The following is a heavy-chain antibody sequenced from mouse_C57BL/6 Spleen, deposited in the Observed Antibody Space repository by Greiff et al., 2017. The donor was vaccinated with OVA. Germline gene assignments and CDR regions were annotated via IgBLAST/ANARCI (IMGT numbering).Heavy chain of an antibody. CDR1: GYSITSGYD. V-gene: IGHV3-1*01. CDR3: ARGRTGTGYFDY. D-gene: IGHD4-1*01. Sequence: EVKLQQSGPGMVKPSQSLSLTCTVTGYSITSGYDWHWIRHFPGNKLEWMGYISYSGSTNYNPSLKSRISITHDTSKNHFFLTLNSVTTEDTATYYCARGRTGTGYFDYWGQGTTLTVSS. CDR2: ISYSGST. J-gene: IGHJ2*01.